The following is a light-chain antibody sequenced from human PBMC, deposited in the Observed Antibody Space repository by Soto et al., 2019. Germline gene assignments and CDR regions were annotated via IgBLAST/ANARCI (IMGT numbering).Light chain of an antibody. CDR2: KAS. Sequence: DIQMTQSPSSLSASVGDIVAITCQASQNINNYLNWYQQKPGKAPKLLIYKASSLESGVPSRFSGSGSGTEFTLTISSLQPDDFATYYCQQYNSYSKTFGQGTKVDI. CDR1: QNINNY. J-gene: IGKJ1*01. V-gene: IGKV1-5*03. CDR3: QQYNSYSKT.